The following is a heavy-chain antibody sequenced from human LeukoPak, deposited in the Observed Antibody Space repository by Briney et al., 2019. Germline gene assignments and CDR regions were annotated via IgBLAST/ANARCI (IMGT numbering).Heavy chain of an antibody. V-gene: IGHV3-30-3*01. Sequence: SGGSLRLSCVASGFTFSTYAMHWVRQAPGKGLEWVAVISYDGSNKYYADSVKGRFTISRDNSKNTLYLQMNSLRAEDTAVYYCARDLSREDVFDIGGKGKMVTVSS. CDR2: ISYDGSNK. CDR3: ARDLSREDVFDI. CDR1: GFTFSTYA. D-gene: IGHD1-26*01. J-gene: IGHJ3*02.